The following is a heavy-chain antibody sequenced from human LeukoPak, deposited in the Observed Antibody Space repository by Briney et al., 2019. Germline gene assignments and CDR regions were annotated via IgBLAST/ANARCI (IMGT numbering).Heavy chain of an antibody. CDR3: ARRGETLVDY. CDR2: IYYSGNT. Sequence: SETLSLTCSVSGGSIRGSSYFWGWIHQPPGKGLEWIGSIYYSGNTYYNPSLKSRVTISVDTSKNQFSLKLSSVTAADTAVYYCARRGETLVDYWGQGTLVTVSS. V-gene: IGHV4-39*01. CDR1: GGSIRGSSYF. D-gene: IGHD3-16*01. J-gene: IGHJ4*02.